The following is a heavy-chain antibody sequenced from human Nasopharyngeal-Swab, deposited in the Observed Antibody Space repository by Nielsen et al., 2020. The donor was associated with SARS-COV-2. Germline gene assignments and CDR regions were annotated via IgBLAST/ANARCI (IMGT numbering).Heavy chain of an antibody. D-gene: IGHD6-19*01. J-gene: IGHJ6*02. CDR1: GYTFTSYA. Sequence: APVKVSCKASGYTFTSYAMHWVRQAPGQRLEWMGWINAGNGNTKYSQKFQGRVTITRDTSASTAYMELSSLRSEDTAVYYCARVEAGYSSGGPYYYYGMDVWGQGTTVTVSS. CDR3: ARVEAGYSSGGPYYYYGMDV. V-gene: IGHV1-3*01. CDR2: INAGNGNT.